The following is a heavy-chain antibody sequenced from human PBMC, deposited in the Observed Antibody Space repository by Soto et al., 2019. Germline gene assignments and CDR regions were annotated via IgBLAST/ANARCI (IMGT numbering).Heavy chain of an antibody. Sequence: ASVKVSCKASGGTFSSYAISWVRQAPGQGLEWMGGIIPILGIANYAQKFQGRVTITADKSTSTAYMELSSLRSEDTAVYYCASVVVVAATGYYYYGMDVWGQGTTVNVSS. CDR3: ASVVVVAATGYYYYGMDV. CDR2: IIPILGIA. J-gene: IGHJ6*02. V-gene: IGHV1-69*10. CDR1: GGTFSSYA. D-gene: IGHD2-15*01.